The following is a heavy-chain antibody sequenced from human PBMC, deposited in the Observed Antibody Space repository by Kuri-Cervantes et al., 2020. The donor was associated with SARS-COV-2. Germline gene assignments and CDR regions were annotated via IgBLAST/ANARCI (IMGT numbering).Heavy chain of an antibody. CDR3: SRTYDSSGSLYYYYYMDV. J-gene: IGHJ6*03. Sequence: GGSLRLSCVASGFTFSSYSMNWVRQAPGKGLEWVSYISSSSSTIYYADSVKGRFTISRDNAKNSLYLQMNSLRAEDTAVYYCSRTYDSSGSLYYYYYMDVWGKGTTVTVSS. V-gene: IGHV3-48*01. D-gene: IGHD3-22*01. CDR2: ISSSSSTI. CDR1: GFTFSSYS.